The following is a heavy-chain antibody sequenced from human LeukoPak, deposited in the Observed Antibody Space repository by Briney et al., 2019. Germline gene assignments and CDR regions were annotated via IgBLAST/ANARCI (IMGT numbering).Heavy chain of an antibody. J-gene: IGHJ3*02. CDR2: IYYSGST. CDR3: ARTDGLLLNAFDI. D-gene: IGHD3-22*01. Sequence: PWETLALTCTVSGGSISSYYWSWIRQPPGKGLQWIGYIYYSGSTNYNPSLKSRVTISVDTSKNQFSLKLSSVTAADTAVYYCARTDGLLLNAFDIWGQGTMVTVSS. CDR1: GGSISSYY. V-gene: IGHV4-59*01.